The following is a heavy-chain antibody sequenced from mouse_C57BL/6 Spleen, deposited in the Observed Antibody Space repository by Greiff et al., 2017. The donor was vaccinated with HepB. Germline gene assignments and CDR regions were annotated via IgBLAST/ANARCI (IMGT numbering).Heavy chain of an antibody. CDR2: IYPGDGDT. D-gene: IGHD1-1*01. CDR3: ARPDYDGSSPWYFDV. CDR1: GYAFSSSW. V-gene: IGHV1-82*01. Sequence: VKLQQSGPELVKPGASVKISCKASGYAFSSSWMNWVKQRPGKGLEWIGRIYPGDGDTNYNGKFKGKATLTADKSSSTAYMQLSSLTSEDAAVYFCARPDYDGSSPWYFDVWGTGTTVTVSS. J-gene: IGHJ1*03.